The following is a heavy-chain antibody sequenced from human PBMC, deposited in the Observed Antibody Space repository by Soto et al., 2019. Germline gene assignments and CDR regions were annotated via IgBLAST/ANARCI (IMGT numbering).Heavy chain of an antibody. D-gene: IGHD3-22*01. CDR2: ILHSGNT. Sequence: PSETLSPTCGVNCYPIRSGCYWAWIRQAPGKGLEGIGSILHSGNTHYNPSLRSRVIISIDTSKNLFSMKVKSVTAADTALYYCEREYSSSAGYFQHGGKGIKVT. CDR3: EREYSSSAGYFQH. V-gene: IGHV4-38-2*02. J-gene: IGHJ4*02. CDR1: CYPIRSGCY.